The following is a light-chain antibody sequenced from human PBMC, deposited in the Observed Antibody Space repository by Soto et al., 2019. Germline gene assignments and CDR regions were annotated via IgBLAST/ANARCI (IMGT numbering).Light chain of an antibody. CDR1: SSNIGSEP. Sequence: QSVLTQPPSASGTPGQRVTISCSGSSSNIGSEPVNWYQQVPGTAPKLLIYANNQRPSGVPDRFSVSKSGTSASLAIGGLQSEDEADYYCAAWDDSLKGWLFGGGTKLTVL. CDR3: AAWDDSLKGWL. J-gene: IGLJ3*02. CDR2: ANN. V-gene: IGLV1-44*01.